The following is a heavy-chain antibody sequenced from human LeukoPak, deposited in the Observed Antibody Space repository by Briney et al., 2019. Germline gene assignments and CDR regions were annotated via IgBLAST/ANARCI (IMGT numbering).Heavy chain of an antibody. CDR3: ARSGCSSTSCPRALYYYYSMDV. CDR1: GFTFSSYW. D-gene: IGHD2-2*01. Sequence: GGSLRLSCAASGFTFSSYWMSWVRQAPGKGLEWVANIKQDGSEKYYVDSVKGRFTISRDNAKNSLYLQMNSLRAEDTAVYYCARSGCSSTSCPRALYYYYSMDVWGKGTTVTVSS. CDR2: IKQDGSEK. J-gene: IGHJ6*03. V-gene: IGHV3-7*01.